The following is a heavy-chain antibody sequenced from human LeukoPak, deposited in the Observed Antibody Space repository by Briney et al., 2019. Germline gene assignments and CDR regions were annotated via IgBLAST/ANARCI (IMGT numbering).Heavy chain of an antibody. CDR2: ISYDGSNK. Sequence: GGSLRLSCAASGFTFSSYGMHWVRQAPGKGLEWVAVISYDGSNKYYADSVKGRFTISRDNSKNTLYLQMNSLRAEDTAVYYCAKKFVAGYHPDAFDIWGQGTMVTVSS. D-gene: IGHD6-19*01. CDR1: GFTFSSYG. J-gene: IGHJ3*02. V-gene: IGHV3-30*18. CDR3: AKKFVAGYHPDAFDI.